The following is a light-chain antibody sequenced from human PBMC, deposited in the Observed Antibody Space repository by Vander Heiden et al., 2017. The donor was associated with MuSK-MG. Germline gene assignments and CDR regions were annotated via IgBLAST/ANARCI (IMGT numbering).Light chain of an antibody. CDR2: DGS. V-gene: IGLV2-23*01. CDR1: SDHLGSYTR. Sequence: QPALTQPASLAWSPRQSITTSCTGTSDHLGSYTRRSWYQQHPGKAPKLMIDDGSKRPSGVSNRFSGSKSGNTASLTITGPQAEDEAEYYCCSYAGSRTFPVFGGGTKLTVL. CDR3: CSYAGSRTFPV. J-gene: IGLJ3*02.